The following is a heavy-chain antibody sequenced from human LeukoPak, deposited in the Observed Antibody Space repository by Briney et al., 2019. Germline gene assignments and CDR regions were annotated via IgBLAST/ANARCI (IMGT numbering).Heavy chain of an antibody. Sequence: GGSLRLSCAASGFSFSIYGMHWVRQTPGKGLEWVAVIWYDGTKKYYADSVKGRFTISRDNSKDTMYLQMNSLRAEDTAVYYCARGAADYPPYYYTNVWGKGTTVTVSS. CDR3: ARGAADYPPYYYTNV. J-gene: IGHJ6*03. D-gene: IGHD3-10*01. CDR1: GFSFSIYG. CDR2: IWYDGTKK. V-gene: IGHV3-33*01.